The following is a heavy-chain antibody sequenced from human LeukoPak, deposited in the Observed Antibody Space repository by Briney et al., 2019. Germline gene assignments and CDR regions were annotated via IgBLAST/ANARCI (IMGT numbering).Heavy chain of an antibody. V-gene: IGHV1-69*04. D-gene: IGHD2-2*02. CDR1: GGTFSSYA. CDR3: ARSLKPYCSSTSCYTPNWFDP. CDR2: IIPILGIA. J-gene: IGHJ5*02. Sequence: ASVKVPCKASGGTFSSYAISWVRQAPGQGLEWMGRIIPILGIANYAQKFQGRVTITADKSTSTAYMELSSLRSEDTAVYYCARSLKPYCSSTSCYTPNWFDPWGQGTLVTVSS.